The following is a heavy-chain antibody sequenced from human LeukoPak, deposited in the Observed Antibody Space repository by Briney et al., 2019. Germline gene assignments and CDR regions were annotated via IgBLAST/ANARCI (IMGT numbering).Heavy chain of an antibody. CDR2: ISYDGSNK. D-gene: IGHD6-13*01. CDR3: AKDLVRTAGFIDAFDI. CDR1: GFTFSSYG. V-gene: IGHV3-30*18. J-gene: IGHJ3*02. Sequence: PGGSLRLSCAASGFTFSSYGMHWVRQAPGKGLEWVAVISYDGSNKYYADSVKGRFTISRDNSKNTLYLQMNSLRAEDTAVYYCAKDLVRTAGFIDAFDIWGQGTMVTVSS.